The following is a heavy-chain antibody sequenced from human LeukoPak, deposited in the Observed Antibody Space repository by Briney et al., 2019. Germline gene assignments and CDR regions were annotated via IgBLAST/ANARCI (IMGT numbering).Heavy chain of an antibody. V-gene: IGHV4-59*01. J-gene: IGHJ4*02. Sequence: PSETLSLTCTVSGGSISSYYWSWIRQPPGKGLEWIGYIYYSGSTNYNPSLKSRVTISVDTSKNQFSLKLSSVTAADTAVYYCARAGYYDSSGYPFDYWGQGTLVTVSS. CDR2: IYYSGST. CDR1: GGSISSYY. CDR3: ARAGYYDSSGYPFDY. D-gene: IGHD3-22*01.